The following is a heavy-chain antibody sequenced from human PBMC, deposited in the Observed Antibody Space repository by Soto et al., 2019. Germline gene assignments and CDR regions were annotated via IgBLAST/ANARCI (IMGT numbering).Heavy chain of an antibody. D-gene: IGHD6-25*01. CDR3: ARRKERSGPHYFDY. V-gene: IGHV1-8*01. CDR1: GYTFTTDD. Sequence: ASVKVSCKASGYTFTTDDIHWVRQVTGQGLEWMGWMNPYNGNTGSTQKFQGRVTMTRNTSISTVYMELTSLRSEDTAVYYCARRKERSGPHYFDYWGQGSLVTIS. J-gene: IGHJ4*02. CDR2: MNPYNGNT.